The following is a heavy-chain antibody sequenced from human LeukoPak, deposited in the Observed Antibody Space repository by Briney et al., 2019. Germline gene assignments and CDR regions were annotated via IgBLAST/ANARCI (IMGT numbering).Heavy chain of an antibody. J-gene: IGHJ6*02. CDR2: INHSGST. V-gene: IGHV4-34*01. CDR1: GGSFSGYY. Sequence: SETLSLTCAVYGGSFSGYYCSWIRQPPGKGLEWIGEINHSGSTNYNPSLKSRVTISVDTSKNQFSLKLSSVTAADTAVYYCARASRGYYDSSGYYYVNYYYGMDVWAKGPRSPSP. CDR3: ARASRGYYDSSGYYYVNYYYGMDV. D-gene: IGHD3-22*01.